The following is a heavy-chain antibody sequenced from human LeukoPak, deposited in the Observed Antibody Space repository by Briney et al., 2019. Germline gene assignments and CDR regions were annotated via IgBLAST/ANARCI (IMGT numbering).Heavy chain of an antibody. CDR1: VYTFTDYY. J-gene: IGHJ4*02. D-gene: IGHD5-24*01. V-gene: IGHV1-2*02. CDR2: INPNSGGT. CDR3: ARKTRKDGYNWVDY. Sequence: ASVKVSCKTSVYTFTDYYMHWVRQAPGQGLEWMGWINPNSGGTNYAQKFQGRVTMTRDSSISTAYMELSRLRSDDTAVYYCARKTRKDGYNWVDYWGQGTLVTVSS.